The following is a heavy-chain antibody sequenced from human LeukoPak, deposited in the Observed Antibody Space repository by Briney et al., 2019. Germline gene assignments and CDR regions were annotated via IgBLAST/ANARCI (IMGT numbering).Heavy chain of an antibody. D-gene: IGHD6-13*01. CDR3: ARVTGYMTEDYFDY. CDR1: GGSISSHY. V-gene: IGHV4-59*11. Sequence: KASETLSLTCTVSGGSISSHYWSWIRQPPGKGLEWIGYIYYIGSTNCNPSLKSRVTISVDTSKNQFSLRLSSVTAADTAVYYCARVTGYMTEDYFDYWGQGTLITVSS. J-gene: IGHJ4*02. CDR2: IYYIGST.